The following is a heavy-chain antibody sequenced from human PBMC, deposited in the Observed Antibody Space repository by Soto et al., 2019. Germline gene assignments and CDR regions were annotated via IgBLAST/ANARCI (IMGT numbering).Heavy chain of an antibody. CDR3: ARFMLGRLNDAFDI. CDR2: IYSGGST. D-gene: IGHD3-10*02. J-gene: IGHJ3*02. V-gene: IGHV3-66*01. CDR1: GFTVSSNY. Sequence: EVQLVESGGGLVQPGGSLRLSCAASGFTVSSNYMSWVRQAPGKGLEWVSVIYSGGSTYYADSVKGRFTISRDNSKNTLYLQMNSLRAEDTAVYYCARFMLGRLNDAFDIWGQGTMVTVSS.